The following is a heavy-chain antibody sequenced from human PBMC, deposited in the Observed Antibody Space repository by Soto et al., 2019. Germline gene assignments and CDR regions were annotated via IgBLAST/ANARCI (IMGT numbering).Heavy chain of an antibody. CDR1: GDSINSDKYY. J-gene: IGHJ4*02. D-gene: IGHD3-9*01. CDR3: ARLEGLATNSYYFDF. Sequence: QLQLQESGPGLVKPSETLSLTCSVSGDSINSDKYYWGWIRQPPGKGLEWIGSIYYRGNTYYNPSLHTPVNISLDKSKSQFSLKLTSVTAAYSAVYFCARLEGLATNSYYFDFWGQGALVTVSS. V-gene: IGHV4-39*01. CDR2: IYYRGNT.